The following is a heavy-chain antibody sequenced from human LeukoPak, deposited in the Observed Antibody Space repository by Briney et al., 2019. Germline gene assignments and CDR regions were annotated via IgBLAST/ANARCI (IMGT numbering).Heavy chain of an antibody. CDR1: GLTFSRHW. Sequence: GGSLRLSCEASGLTFSRHWMSWVRQAPGKGLEWVANIMQDGSEKYYVDSVRGRFAISRDNAKNSLYLQMNSLRAEDTAVYYCARDRGGGYYGMDVWGQGTLVTVSS. J-gene: IGHJ6*02. V-gene: IGHV3-7*01. CDR3: ARDRGGGYYGMDV. CDR2: IMQDGSEK. D-gene: IGHD2-15*01.